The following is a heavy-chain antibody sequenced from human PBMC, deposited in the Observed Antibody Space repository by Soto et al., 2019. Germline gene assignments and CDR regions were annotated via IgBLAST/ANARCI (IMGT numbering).Heavy chain of an antibody. CDR1: GGTFSSYA. J-gene: IGHJ3*02. CDR3: ARNFTMVRGVSRPAFDI. D-gene: IGHD3-10*01. CDR2: IIPIFGTA. V-gene: IGHV1-69*13. Sequence: ASVKVSCKASGGTFSSYAISWVRQAPGQGLEWMGGIIPIFGTADYAQKFQGRVTITADESTSTAYMELSSLRSEDTAVYYCARNFTMVRGVSRPAFDIWGQGTMVTVSS.